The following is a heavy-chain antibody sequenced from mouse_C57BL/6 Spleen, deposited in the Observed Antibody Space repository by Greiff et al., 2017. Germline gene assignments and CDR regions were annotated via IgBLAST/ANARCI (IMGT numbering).Heavy chain of an antibody. J-gene: IGHJ2*01. Sequence: VQLQQSGAELVRPGASVTLSCKASGYTFTDYEMPWVKQTPVHGLEWIGAIDPETGGTAYNQKFEGKAILTADKSSSTAYMELRSLTSEDSAVYYCTREGGTPFLDYWGQGTTLTVSS. CDR1: GYTFTDYE. V-gene: IGHV1-15*01. D-gene: IGHD3-3*01. CDR2: IDPETGGT. CDR3: TREGGTPFLDY.